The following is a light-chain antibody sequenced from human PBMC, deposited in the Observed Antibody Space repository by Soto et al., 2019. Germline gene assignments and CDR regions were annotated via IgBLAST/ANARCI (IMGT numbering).Light chain of an antibody. Sequence: EIVLTQSPGTLSLSPGERATLSCRASQRVTSSFLAWYQQKPGQAPRLLIYGASSRATGIPARFSGSGSGTDFNLTISGLEPEDFAVYFCQLYGSSPLFGQGTKVDSK. CDR1: QRVTSSF. CDR3: QLYGSSPL. J-gene: IGKJ1*01. CDR2: GAS. V-gene: IGKV3-20*01.